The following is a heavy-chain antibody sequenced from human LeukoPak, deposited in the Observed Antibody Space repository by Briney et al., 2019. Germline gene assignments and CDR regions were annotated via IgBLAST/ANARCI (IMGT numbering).Heavy chain of an antibody. CDR1: GGSMSTYS. D-gene: IGHD3-16*02. CDR2: IYDNGYT. J-gene: IGHJ5*02. Sequence: SETLSLTCTVSGGSMSTYSWSWVRQPPGKGLEWVGYIYDNGYTTYNPSLKSRVSISLETSKSQFSLHLSPVPAADPAVFYCARRAFGGVSVANSFDPWGQGTLVTVSS. CDR3: ARRAFGGVSVANSFDP. V-gene: IGHV4-59*08.